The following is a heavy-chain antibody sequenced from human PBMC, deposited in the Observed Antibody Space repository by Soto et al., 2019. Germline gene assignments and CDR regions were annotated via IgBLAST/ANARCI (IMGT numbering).Heavy chain of an antibody. CDR1: GVTFSSYW. V-gene: IGHV3-7*01. D-gene: IGHD6-6*01. J-gene: IGHJ6*02. Sequence: AGGSLRLSCAASGVTFSSYWMSWVRQAPGKGLEWVANIKQDGSEKYYVDSVKGRFTISRDNAKNSLYLQMNSLRAEDTAVYYCARGGIAARPGGDYYYGMDVWGQGATVTVSS. CDR3: ARGGIAARPGGDYYYGMDV. CDR2: IKQDGSEK.